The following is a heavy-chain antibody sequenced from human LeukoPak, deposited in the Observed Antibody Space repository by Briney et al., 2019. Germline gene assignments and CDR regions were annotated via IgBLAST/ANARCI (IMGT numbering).Heavy chain of an antibody. D-gene: IGHD3-22*01. Sequence: SETLSLICTVSGVSISSYYWSWIRQPPGKGLEWIGYIYYSGITNYNPSLKSRVTISVDTSKNQFSLKLSSVTAADTAVYYCARETIIVGRAEFGPWGQGTLVTVSS. V-gene: IGHV4-59*01. J-gene: IGHJ5*02. CDR2: IYYSGIT. CDR1: GVSISSYY. CDR3: ARETIIVGRAEFGP.